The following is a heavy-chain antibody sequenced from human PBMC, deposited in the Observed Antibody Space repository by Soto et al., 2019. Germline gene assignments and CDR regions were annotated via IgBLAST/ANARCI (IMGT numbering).Heavy chain of an antibody. CDR3: ARRLYYSGSLLGFDI. V-gene: IGHV4-39*01. D-gene: IGHD3-16*01. J-gene: IGHJ3*02. CDR2: IYYSGST. CDR1: GGSISSSSYY. Sequence: PSETLSLTCTVSGGSISSSSYYWGWIRQPPGKGLEWIGSIYYSGSTYYNPSLKSRVTISVDTSKNQFSLKLTSVTATDTAVYYCARRLYYSGSLLGFDIWGRGTLVTVSS.